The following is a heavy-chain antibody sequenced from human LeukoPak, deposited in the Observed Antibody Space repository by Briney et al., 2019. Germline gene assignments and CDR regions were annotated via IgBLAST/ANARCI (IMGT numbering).Heavy chain of an antibody. CDR2: IYYSGST. J-gene: IGHJ4*02. D-gene: IGHD5-12*01. CDR3: ARGGVATITGDDY. V-gene: IGHV4-30-4*01. CDR1: GGSISSGDYY. Sequence: PSQTLSLTCTVSGGSISSGDYYWSWIRQPPGNGLEWIGYIYYSGSTYYNPSLKSRVTISVDTSKNQFSLKLSSVTAADTAVYYCARGGVATITGDDYWGQGTLVTVSS.